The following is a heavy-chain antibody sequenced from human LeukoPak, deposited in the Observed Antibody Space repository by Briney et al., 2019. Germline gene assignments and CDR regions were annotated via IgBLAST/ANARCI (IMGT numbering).Heavy chain of an antibody. J-gene: IGHJ4*02. V-gene: IGHV3-23*01. CDR2: ISGSAST. CDR1: GFTFGIYA. CDR3: ARVSIGLTGDDDY. Sequence: PGGSLRLSCAASGFTFGIYAMSWVRQAPGKGLEWVSGISGSASTYYADSVKGRFTISRDNSKNTLYLQMNSLRSDDTAVYYCARVSIGLTGDDDYWGQGTLVTVSS. D-gene: IGHD6-6*01.